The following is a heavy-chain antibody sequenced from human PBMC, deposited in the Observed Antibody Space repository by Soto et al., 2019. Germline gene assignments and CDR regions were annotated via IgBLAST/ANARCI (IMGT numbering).Heavy chain of an antibody. CDR2: INAKSGGT. CDR3: ARGPSGNTGIEY. CDR1: GYTFTGYY. J-gene: IGHJ4*02. Sequence: ASVNVSCKASGYTFTGYYMHWVRQAPGQGLEWMGWINAKSGGTNYAQKFQGWVTMTRDTSIRTAYMELSRLRSDDTAVYYCARGPSGNTGIEYWGKGNLVTVSS. V-gene: IGHV1-2*04. D-gene: IGHD2-2*02.